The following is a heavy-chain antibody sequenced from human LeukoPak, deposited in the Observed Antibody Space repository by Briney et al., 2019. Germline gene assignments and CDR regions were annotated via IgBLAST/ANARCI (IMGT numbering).Heavy chain of an antibody. D-gene: IGHD4-17*01. Sequence: ASVKVSCKASGYTFTSYYMHWVRQAPGQGLEWMGIINPSGGSTSYAQKFRGRVTMTRDTSTSTVYMELSSLRSEDTAVYYCARVSYGDYYDYWGQGTLVTVSS. CDR1: GYTFTSYY. V-gene: IGHV1-46*01. CDR3: ARVSYGDYYDY. J-gene: IGHJ4*02. CDR2: INPSGGST.